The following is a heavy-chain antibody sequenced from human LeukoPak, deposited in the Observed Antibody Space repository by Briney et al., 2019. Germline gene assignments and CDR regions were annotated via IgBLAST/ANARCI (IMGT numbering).Heavy chain of an antibody. V-gene: IGHV4-30-2*01. CDR3: ARGDCSSTSCYALSWFDP. Sequence: PSETLSLTCAVSGGSISSGGYSWSWIRQPPGKGLEWIGYIYHSGSIYYNPSHKSRVPISVNRAKNQFSLKLSSVTAADTAVYYCARGDCSSTSCYALSWFDPWGQGTLVTVSS. CDR1: GGSISSGGYS. D-gene: IGHD2-2*01. J-gene: IGHJ5*02. CDR2: IYHSGSI.